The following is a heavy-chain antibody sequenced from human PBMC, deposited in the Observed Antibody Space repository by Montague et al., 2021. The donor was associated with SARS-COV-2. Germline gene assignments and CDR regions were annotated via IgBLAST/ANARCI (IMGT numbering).Heavy chain of an antibody. Sequence: SETLSLTCTVSGGSISPYYWSWIRRPPGKELEWIGNIYYTGSTNYNSSLKSQLTISVDTSENQFSLKVTSVTPADTAVYYCARVGWELRVGDYYLDYWGQGTLVTVSS. CDR1: GGSISPYY. J-gene: IGHJ4*02. CDR3: ARVGWELRVGDYYLDY. D-gene: IGHD1-26*01. CDR2: IYYTGST. V-gene: IGHV4-59*01.